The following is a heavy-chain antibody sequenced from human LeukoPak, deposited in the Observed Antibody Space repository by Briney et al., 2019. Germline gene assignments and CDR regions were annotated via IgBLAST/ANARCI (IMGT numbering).Heavy chain of an antibody. J-gene: IGHJ4*02. D-gene: IGHD3-9*01. V-gene: IGHV4-39*01. CDR3: ASLLTYFDY. CDR1: GVSISSSSYH. Sequence: KPSETLSLTCSVSGVSISSSSYHWGWLRQPPGKGLEWIASSGSTYYSPSLKSRVTISVDTSKNQFSLKMSSVIAADTAVYYCASLLTYFDYWGQGTLVTVSS. CDR2: SGST.